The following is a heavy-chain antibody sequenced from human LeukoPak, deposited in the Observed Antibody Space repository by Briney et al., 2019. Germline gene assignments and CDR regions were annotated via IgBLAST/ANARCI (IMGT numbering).Heavy chain of an antibody. CDR3: ARGSLLLWFGSGNTRDWFDP. D-gene: IGHD3-10*01. Sequence: GGSLRLSCAASGFTFSSYVMHWVRQAPGKGLEWVAVIWYDGSNKYYADSVKGRFTISRDNSKNTLYLQMNSLRAEDTAVYYCARGSLLLWFGSGNTRDWFDPWGQGTLVTVSS. V-gene: IGHV3-33*01. J-gene: IGHJ5*02. CDR2: IWYDGSNK. CDR1: GFTFSSYV.